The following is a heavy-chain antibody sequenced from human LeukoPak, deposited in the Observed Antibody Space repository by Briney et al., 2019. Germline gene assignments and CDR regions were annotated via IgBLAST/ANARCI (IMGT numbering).Heavy chain of an antibody. CDR1: GFTFSNAW. CDR2: IKSKTDGATT. V-gene: IGHV3-15*01. CDR3: TTYSSTWYYFDD. Sequence: GGSLRLSCAASGFTFSNAWMSWVRQAPGKGLEWVGRIKSKTDGATTEYTAPVKGRFTISRDDSKNTLYLQINSLKTEDTALYYCTTYSSTWYYFDDWGHGTLVTVSS. J-gene: IGHJ4*01. D-gene: IGHD6-13*01.